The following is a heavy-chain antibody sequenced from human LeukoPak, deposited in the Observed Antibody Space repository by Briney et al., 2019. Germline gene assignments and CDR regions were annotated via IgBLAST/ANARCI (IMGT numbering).Heavy chain of an antibody. CDR3: ARLIAVAGTFDY. CDR1: GFTFSSHS. Sequence: PGGSLRLSCAASGFTFSSHSMNWVRQAPGKGLEWVSSISSSSSYIYYADSVKGRFTISRDNAKNSLYLQMNSLRAEDTAVYYCARLIAVAGTFDYWGQGTLVTVSS. D-gene: IGHD6-19*01. CDR2: ISSSSSYI. J-gene: IGHJ4*02. V-gene: IGHV3-21*01.